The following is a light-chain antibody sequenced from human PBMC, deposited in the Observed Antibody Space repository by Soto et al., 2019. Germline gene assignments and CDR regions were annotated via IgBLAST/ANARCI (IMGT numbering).Light chain of an antibody. CDR1: QSVSSN. CDR2: GAS. V-gene: IGKV3-15*01. J-gene: IGKJ4*01. CDR3: QQHNNWPLT. Sequence: EIVMTQSPATLSVSPGERATLSCRASQSVSSNLAWYQQKPGQAPRLLVYGASTRATGIPARFSGSGSGTQFTLTIRSLKSEDFAVYYCQQHNNWPLTFGGGNKVEIK.